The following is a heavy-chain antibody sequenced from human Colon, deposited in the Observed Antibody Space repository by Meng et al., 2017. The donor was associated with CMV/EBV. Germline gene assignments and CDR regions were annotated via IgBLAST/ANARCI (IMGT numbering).Heavy chain of an antibody. CDR3: ARGLGHASNNSHDY. CDR1: GDSIRSHY. J-gene: IGHJ4*02. Sequence: GPLRLSCTVSGDSIRSHYWSWIRQPPGKGLEWMGYIYYSGSATYSPSLRSRITISVDTSKNQFSLNLRSVTAADTAMYFCARGLGHASNNSHDYWGQGT. CDR2: IYYSGSA. D-gene: IGHD1-1*01. V-gene: IGHV4-59*11.